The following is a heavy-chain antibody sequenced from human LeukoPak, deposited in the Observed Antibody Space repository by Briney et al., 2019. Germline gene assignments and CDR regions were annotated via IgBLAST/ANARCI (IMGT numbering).Heavy chain of an antibody. Sequence: GGSLRLSCAASGFTFSHYWMSWARQAPGKGLEWVANINQDASEKYYVDSVDGRFTISRDNAKNSLFLQMNSLRAEDTAVYYCARDPLEGSWYFDLWGRGTLVTVSS. J-gene: IGHJ2*01. CDR3: ARDPLEGSWYFDL. CDR1: GFTFSHYW. CDR2: INQDASEK. D-gene: IGHD5-24*01. V-gene: IGHV3-7*01.